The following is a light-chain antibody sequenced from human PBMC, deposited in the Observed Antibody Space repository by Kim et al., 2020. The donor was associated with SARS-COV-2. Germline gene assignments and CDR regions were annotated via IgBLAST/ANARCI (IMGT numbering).Light chain of an antibody. V-gene: IGKV1-27*01. CDR3: QKYDSAPWT. J-gene: IGKJ1*01. CDR1: QVINNY. CDR2: GTS. Sequence: DIQMTQSPSSLSASVGDRVTITCRASQVINNYLAWYQQKPGKAPTVLIYGTSTLHSGVPSRFSGSGSGTDFTLTIISLQPEDVGTYYCQKYDSAPWTFGHGTKVDIK.